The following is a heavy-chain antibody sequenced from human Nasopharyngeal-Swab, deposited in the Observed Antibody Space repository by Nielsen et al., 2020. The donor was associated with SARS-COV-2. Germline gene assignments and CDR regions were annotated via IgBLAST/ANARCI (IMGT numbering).Heavy chain of an antibody. CDR2: ISSSSSYT. CDR3: ARGGVPEDIVVVPAAIDEAIDP. J-gene: IGHJ5*02. Sequence: GGSLRLSCAASGFTFSDYYMSWIRQAPGKGLEWVSYISSSSSYTNYADSVKGRFTISRDNAKNSLYLQMNSLRAEDTAVYYCARGGVPEDIVVVPAAIDEAIDPWGQGTLVTVSS. D-gene: IGHD2-2*01. CDR1: GFTFSDYY. V-gene: IGHV3-11*06.